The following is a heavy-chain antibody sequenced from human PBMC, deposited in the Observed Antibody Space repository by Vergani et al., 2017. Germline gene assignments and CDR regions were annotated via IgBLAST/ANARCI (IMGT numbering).Heavy chain of an antibody. Sequence: EVQLVESGGGLVQPGGSLRLSCAASGFTVSSNYMSWVRQAPGKGLEWVSVIYSGGSTYYADSVKGRFTISRHNSQNTLYLQMNSLRAEDTAVYYCARGLTMVRGVLKYYYYGMDVWGQGTTVTVSS. V-gene: IGHV3-53*04. CDR1: GFTVSSNY. D-gene: IGHD3-10*01. CDR2: IYSGGST. CDR3: ARGLTMVRGVLKYYYYGMDV. J-gene: IGHJ6*02.